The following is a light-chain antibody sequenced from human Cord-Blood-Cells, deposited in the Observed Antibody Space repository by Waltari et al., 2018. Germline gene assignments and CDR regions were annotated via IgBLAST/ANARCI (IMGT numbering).Light chain of an antibody. Sequence: SYELTQPPSVSVSPGQTASITCPGEKLGDKYACWYKQKPGQSPVLVIYQDSKRPSGIPERVSGSNSGNTATLTISGTQAMDEADYYCQAWDSSTVVFGGGTKLTVL. CDR3: QAWDSSTVV. CDR1: KLGDKY. V-gene: IGLV3-1*01. CDR2: QDS. J-gene: IGLJ2*01.